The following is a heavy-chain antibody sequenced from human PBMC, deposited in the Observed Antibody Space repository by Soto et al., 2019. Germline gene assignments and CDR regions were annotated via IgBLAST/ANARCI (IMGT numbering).Heavy chain of an antibody. Sequence: GSGPTLVNPTQTLTLTCTFSGFSLSTSGMCVSWIRQPPGKALEWLARIDWDDDKYYSTSLKTRLTISKDTSKNQVVLTMTNMDPVDTATYYCARISNRIVPTPGVGYFYYGMDVWGQGTTVTVSS. CDR1: GFSLSTSGMC. CDR3: ARISNRIVPTPGVGYFYYGMDV. CDR2: IDWDDDK. D-gene: IGHD5-12*01. J-gene: IGHJ6*02. V-gene: IGHV2-70*11.